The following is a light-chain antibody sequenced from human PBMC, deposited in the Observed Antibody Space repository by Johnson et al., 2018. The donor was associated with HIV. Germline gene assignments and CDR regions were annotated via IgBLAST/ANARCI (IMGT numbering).Light chain of an antibody. CDR3: GTWDSSLSAV. J-gene: IGLJ1*01. CDR2: EDT. CDR1: SSNIGNNY. Sequence: QSMLTQPPSVSAAPGQKVTISCSGTSSNIGNNYVSWYQQLPGTAPKLLIYEDTRRPSGIPDLFSGSKSGTSATLGITGLQTGDEADYYCGTWDSSLSAVFGTGTKVTVL. V-gene: IGLV1-51*02.